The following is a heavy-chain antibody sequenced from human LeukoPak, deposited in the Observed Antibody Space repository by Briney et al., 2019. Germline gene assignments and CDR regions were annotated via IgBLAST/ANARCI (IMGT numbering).Heavy chain of an antibody. CDR2: ISGSGGST. Sequence: GGSLRLSCAASGFTFSSYAMSWVRQAPGKGLEWVSAISGSGGSTYYADSVKGRFTISRDNSKNTLYLQMNSLRAEDTAVYYCAKDLDDYGDYEYYFDYWGQGTLVTVSS. J-gene: IGHJ4*02. CDR1: GFTFSSYA. CDR3: AKDLDDYGDYEYYFDY. V-gene: IGHV3-23*01. D-gene: IGHD4-17*01.